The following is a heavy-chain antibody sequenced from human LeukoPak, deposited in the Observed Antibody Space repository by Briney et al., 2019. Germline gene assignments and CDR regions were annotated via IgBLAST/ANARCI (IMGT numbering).Heavy chain of an antibody. CDR2: IGTAGDT. Sequence: GGSLRLSCAASGFTFSSYDMHWVRQATGKGLEWVSAIGTAGDTYYPGSVKGRFTISRENAKNSLYLQMNSLRAGDTAVYYCAREGTGSYRLAFDIWGQGTMVTVSS. CDR1: GFTFSSYD. CDR3: AREGTGSYRLAFDI. V-gene: IGHV3-13*01. D-gene: IGHD3-16*02. J-gene: IGHJ3*02.